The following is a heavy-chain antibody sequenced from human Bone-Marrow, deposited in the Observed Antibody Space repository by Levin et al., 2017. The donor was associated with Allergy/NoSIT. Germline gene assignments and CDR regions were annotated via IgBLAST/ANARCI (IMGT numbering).Heavy chain of an antibody. Sequence: WASVKVSCKASGGTFSSYAISWVRQAPGQGLEWMGGIIPIFGTANYAQKFQGRVTITADKSTSTAYMELSSLRSEDTAVYYCARSYTRHYYGSGTPRSNYYYYGMDVWGQGTTVTVSS. CDR3: ARSYTRHYYGSGTPRSNYYYYGMDV. J-gene: IGHJ6*02. D-gene: IGHD3-10*01. V-gene: IGHV1-69*06. CDR2: IIPIFGTA. CDR1: GGTFSSYA.